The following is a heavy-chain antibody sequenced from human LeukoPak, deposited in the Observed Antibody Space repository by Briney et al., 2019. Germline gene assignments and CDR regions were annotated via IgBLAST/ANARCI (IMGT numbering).Heavy chain of an antibody. Sequence: GASVKVSCKASGYTFTSYYMHWVRQAPGQGLEWMGIINPSGGSTSYAQKFQGRVTMTRDMSTSTVYMELSSLRSEDTAVYYCARVKQLVRDGGYYYYMDVWGKGTTVTISS. D-gene: IGHD6-13*01. CDR2: INPSGGST. V-gene: IGHV1-46*01. CDR1: GYTFTSYY. CDR3: ARVKQLVRDGGYYYYMDV. J-gene: IGHJ6*03.